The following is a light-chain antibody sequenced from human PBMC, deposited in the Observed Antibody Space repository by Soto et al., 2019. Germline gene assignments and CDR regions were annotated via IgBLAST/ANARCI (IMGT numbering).Light chain of an antibody. J-gene: IGLJ1*01. CDR2: DVT. CDR1: SSDVGGYNY. CDR3: RPYVGSFLYV. V-gene: IGLV2-11*01. Sequence: QSALTQPRSVSGSPGQSVTISCTGTSSDVGGYNYVSWYQQHPDKAPKVMIYDVTKRPSGVPDRFSGSKSGNTASLTISGLQAEFLSDYGCRPYVGSFLYVFGSGTRFTGL.